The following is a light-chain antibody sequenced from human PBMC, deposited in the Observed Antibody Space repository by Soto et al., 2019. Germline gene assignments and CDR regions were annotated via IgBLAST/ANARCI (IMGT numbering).Light chain of an antibody. CDR2: TIS. CDR1: QDIGTS. Sequence: DIQMTQSPSSLSASVGGRVTITCRASQDIGTSLDWFQQKPGTAPKRLIYTISDLQSGFPSRFSGGGSGTEFTLTISSLQPEDSAPYYCLPHYAFPFTFGPGT. J-gene: IGKJ3*01. CDR3: LPHYAFPFT. V-gene: IGKV1-17*01.